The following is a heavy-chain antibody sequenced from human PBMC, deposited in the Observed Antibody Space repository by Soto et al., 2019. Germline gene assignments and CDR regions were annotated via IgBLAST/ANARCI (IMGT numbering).Heavy chain of an antibody. J-gene: IGHJ4*02. CDR3: ARAVAGLYYFDY. V-gene: IGHV4-39*01. Sequence: SETLSLTCTVSGGSISSSSYYWGWIRQPPGKGLEWIGSIYYSGNTYYNPSLKSRVTISVDTSKNQFSLKLSSVTAADTAVYYCARAVAGLYYFDYWGQGTLVTVSS. CDR2: IYYSGNT. D-gene: IGHD6-19*01. CDR1: GGSISSSSYY.